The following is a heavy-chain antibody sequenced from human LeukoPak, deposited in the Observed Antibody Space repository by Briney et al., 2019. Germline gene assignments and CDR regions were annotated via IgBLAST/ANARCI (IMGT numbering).Heavy chain of an antibody. V-gene: IGHV4-39*01. CDR3: AAYSGYDYDAYYFDY. Sequence: SETLSLTCTVSGGSISSSSYYWGWIRQPPGKGLEWIGSIYYSGSTYYNPSLKSRVTISVDTSKNQFSLKLSSVTTADTAVYYCAAYSGYDYDAYYFDYWGQGTLVTVSS. CDR2: IYYSGST. J-gene: IGHJ4*02. D-gene: IGHD5-12*01. CDR1: GGSISSSSYY.